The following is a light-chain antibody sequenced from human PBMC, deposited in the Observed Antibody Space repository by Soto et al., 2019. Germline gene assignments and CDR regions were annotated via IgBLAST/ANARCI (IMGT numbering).Light chain of an antibody. CDR3: QQYNNWWT. V-gene: IGKV3-15*01. Sequence: IVLTQSPGTLSLSPGGRATLSCRASQSVSSSFLVWYQQKPGQAPRLLIYGASTRATGIPARFSGSGSGTEFTLTINSLQSEDFAVYYCQQYNNWWTFGQGTKVDIK. CDR2: GAS. J-gene: IGKJ1*01. CDR1: QSVSSS.